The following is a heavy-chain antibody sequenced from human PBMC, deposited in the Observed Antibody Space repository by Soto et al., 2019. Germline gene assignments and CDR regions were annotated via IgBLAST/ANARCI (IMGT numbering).Heavy chain of an antibody. Sequence: QITLKESGPTLVKPTQTLTLTCTFSGFSLSTSGVGVGWIRQPPGKALEWLALIYWDDDKRYSPSLKSRLTMXKXXSKNQVVLTMTNTDPVDTATYYCAHRRGGSSSWYKWGQGTTVTVSS. CDR1: GFSLSTSGVG. V-gene: IGHV2-5*02. D-gene: IGHD6-13*01. CDR3: AHRRGGSSSWYK. CDR2: IYWDDDK. J-gene: IGHJ6*02.